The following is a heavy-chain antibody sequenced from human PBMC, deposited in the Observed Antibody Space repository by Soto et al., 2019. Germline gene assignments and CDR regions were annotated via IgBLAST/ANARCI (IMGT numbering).Heavy chain of an antibody. CDR1: GGSISSGGYY. Sequence: PSETLSLTCTVSGGSISSGGYYWSWIRQHPGKGLEWIGYIYYSGSTYYNPSLKSRVTISVDTSKNQFSLKLSSVTAADTAVYYCARVLVGSGYYYDFDYWGQGTLVTVS. J-gene: IGHJ4*02. D-gene: IGHD3-22*01. CDR2: IYYSGST. V-gene: IGHV4-31*03. CDR3: ARVLVGSGYYYDFDY.